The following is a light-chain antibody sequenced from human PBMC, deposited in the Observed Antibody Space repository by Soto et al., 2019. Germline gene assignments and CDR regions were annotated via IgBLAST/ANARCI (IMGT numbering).Light chain of an antibody. CDR3: QQYGNSPPT. CDR1: QSVSRTS. J-gene: IGKJ4*01. CDR2: GAS. Sequence: IVLTQSTSTLSLSIGERTTLSCRTSQSVSRTSLSWYQQKPGQAPRLLISGASSRPTGIPDRFRGSGSGADFTLTISRLEPEDFAVYYCQQYGNSPPTVGGGTKVDSK. V-gene: IGKV3-20*01.